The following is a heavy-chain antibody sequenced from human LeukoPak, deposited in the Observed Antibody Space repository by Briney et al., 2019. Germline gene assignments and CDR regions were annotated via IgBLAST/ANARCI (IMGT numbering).Heavy chain of an antibody. CDR3: ARHVPSGLRIVVVTSDWYFDL. J-gene: IGHJ2*01. D-gene: IGHD2-21*02. CDR1: GGSISSSSYY. V-gene: IGHV4-39*01. CDR2: IYYSGST. Sequence: SETLSLTCTVSGGSISSSSYYLGWISQPPGKGLEWIGDIYYSGSTYYNPALKIRVTLPVDTSRTPFSLTLSSVTAADTAVYYCARHVPSGLRIVVVTSDWYFDLWGRGTLVTVSS.